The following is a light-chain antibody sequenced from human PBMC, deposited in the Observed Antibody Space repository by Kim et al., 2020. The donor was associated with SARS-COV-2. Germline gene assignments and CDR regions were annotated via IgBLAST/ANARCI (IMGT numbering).Light chain of an antibody. CDR2: EVN. CDR1: SGNIVAYNF. V-gene: IGLV2-8*01. CDR3: SSYAGRQNLV. Sequence: GPSFTISGPGLSGNIVAYNFVASYQQHPGKAPKVMIYEVNTRPSGVPDRFSGSKSGNPASLTVSGLQAEDEADYYCSSYAGRQNLVFGGGTQLTVL. J-gene: IGLJ2*01.